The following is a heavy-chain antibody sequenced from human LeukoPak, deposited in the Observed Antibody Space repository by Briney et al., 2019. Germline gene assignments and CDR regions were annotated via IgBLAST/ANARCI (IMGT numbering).Heavy chain of an antibody. Sequence: GRSLRLSCAASGFTFSSYAMHWVRQAPGKGLEWVAVISYDGSNKYYADSVKGRFTISRDNSKNTLYLQMNSLRAEDTAVYYCAREGCSSTSCYAWNFDYWGQGTLVTVSS. CDR1: GFTFSSYA. CDR2: ISYDGSNK. CDR3: AREGCSSTSCYAWNFDY. J-gene: IGHJ4*02. D-gene: IGHD2-2*01. V-gene: IGHV3-30-3*01.